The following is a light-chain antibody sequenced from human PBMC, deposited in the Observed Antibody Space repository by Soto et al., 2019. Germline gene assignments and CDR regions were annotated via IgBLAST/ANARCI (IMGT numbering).Light chain of an antibody. CDR3: QQYNSYPLT. CDR2: KAS. V-gene: IGKV1-5*03. J-gene: IGKJ4*01. Sequence: DIPMTQSPSTLSASVGDRVTIPCRASQSISSWLAWYQQKPGKAPKLLIYKASSLESGVPSRFSGSGSGTEFTLTISRLQPDDFATYYCQQYNSYPLTFGGGTKVDIK. CDR1: QSISSW.